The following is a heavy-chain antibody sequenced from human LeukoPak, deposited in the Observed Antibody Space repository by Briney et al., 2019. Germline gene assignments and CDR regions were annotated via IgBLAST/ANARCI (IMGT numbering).Heavy chain of an antibody. D-gene: IGHD3-22*01. CDR3: ARDSYYYDSSGRAGAFDI. Sequence: SVKVSCKASGGTFSSYAISWVRQAPGQGLEWMGRIIPILGIANYAQKFQSRVTITADKSTSTAYMELSSLRSEDTAVYYCARDSYYYDSSGRAGAFDIWGQGTMVTVSS. CDR1: GGTFSSYA. V-gene: IGHV1-69*04. CDR2: IIPILGIA. J-gene: IGHJ3*02.